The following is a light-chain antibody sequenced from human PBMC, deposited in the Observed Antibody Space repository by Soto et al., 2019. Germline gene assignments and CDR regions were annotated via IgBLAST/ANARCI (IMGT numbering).Light chain of an antibody. Sequence: DIQMPQSPSTLSASVEDRFTITCRASQSIGDLLAWYQQKPGEAPKLLIYKASYLESGVPSRFSGSGSGTEFTLTIRSLQPEDLATYYCQHYSAFSVTFGQGTKVDI. CDR1: QSIGDL. CDR2: KAS. J-gene: IGKJ1*01. V-gene: IGKV1-5*03. CDR3: QHYSAFSVT.